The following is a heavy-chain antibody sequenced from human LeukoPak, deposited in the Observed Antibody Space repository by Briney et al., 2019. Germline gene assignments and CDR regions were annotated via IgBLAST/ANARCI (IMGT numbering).Heavy chain of an antibody. V-gene: IGHV3-21*01. CDR2: ISSSSSYI. Sequence: PGGSLRLSCAASGFTFSSYSMNWVRQAPGKGLEWVSSISSSSSYIYYADSVKGRFTISRDNAKNSLYLQMNSLRAEDTAVYYCAREVVGASSGDYWGQGTLVTVSS. J-gene: IGHJ4*02. CDR3: AREVVGASSGDY. CDR1: GFTFSSYS. D-gene: IGHD1-26*01.